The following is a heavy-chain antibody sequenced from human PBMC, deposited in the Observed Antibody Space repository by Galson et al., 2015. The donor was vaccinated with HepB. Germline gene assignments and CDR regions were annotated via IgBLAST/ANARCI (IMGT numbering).Heavy chain of an antibody. Sequence: QSGAEVKKPGESLKISCKGSGYSFTSYWIGWVRQMPGKGLEWMGIIYPGDSDIRYSPSFQGQVTISADKSISTAYLQWSSLKASDSAIYYCARQSVGATGMDYYFYGMDVWGQGTTVTVSS. CDR2: IYPGDSDI. J-gene: IGHJ6*02. CDR1: GYSFTSYW. D-gene: IGHD1-26*01. CDR3: ARQSVGATGMDYYFYGMDV. V-gene: IGHV5-51*01.